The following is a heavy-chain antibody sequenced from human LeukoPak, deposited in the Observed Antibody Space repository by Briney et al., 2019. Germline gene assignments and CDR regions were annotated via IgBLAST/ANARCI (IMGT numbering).Heavy chain of an antibody. CDR1: GFIVNSYA. J-gene: IGHJ5*02. Sequence: GGSLRLSCAASGFIVNSYAMSWVRQAPGKGLAWVSLIYSDGVTQYANSVKGRFTISRDNSKNTLYLQMNSLRDDDTAVYFCARDRAEGKTWVEFDPWGQGTLVTVSS. CDR2: IYSDGVT. V-gene: IGHV3-66*02. CDR3: ARDRAEGKTWVEFDP.